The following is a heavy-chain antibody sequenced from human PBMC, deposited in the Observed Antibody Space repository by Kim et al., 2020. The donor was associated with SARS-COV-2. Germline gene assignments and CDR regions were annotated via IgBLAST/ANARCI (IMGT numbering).Heavy chain of an antibody. V-gene: IGHV6-1*01. Sequence: VSVKSRITITPDTSKNQFSLQLNSVTPEDTAVYYCARDLRWELLDGAFDIWGQGTMVTVSS. CDR3: ARDLRWELLDGAFDI. J-gene: IGHJ3*02. D-gene: IGHD1-26*01.